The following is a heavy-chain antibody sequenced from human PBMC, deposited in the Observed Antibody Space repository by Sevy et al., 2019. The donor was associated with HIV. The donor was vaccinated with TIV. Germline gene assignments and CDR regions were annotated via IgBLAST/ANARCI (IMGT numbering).Heavy chain of an antibody. D-gene: IGHD5-12*01. CDR3: ARSPKRWLQLFYFDY. CDR1: GGSISSSSYY. CDR2: IYYSGST. V-gene: IGHV4-39*01. Sequence: SETLSLTSTVSGGSISSSSYYWGWIRQPPGKGLEWIGSIYYSGSTYYNPSLKSRVTISVDTSKNQFSLKLSSVTAADTAVYYCARSPKRWLQLFYFDYWGQGTLVTVSS. J-gene: IGHJ4*02.